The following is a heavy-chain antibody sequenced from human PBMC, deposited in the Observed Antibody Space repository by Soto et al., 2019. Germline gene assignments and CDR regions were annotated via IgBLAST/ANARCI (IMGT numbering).Heavy chain of an antibody. CDR3: ARTEWFPPYFDY. J-gene: IGHJ4*02. CDR2: INAGDGST. V-gene: IGHV1-3*01. Sequence: QVHLVQSGAEVKKPGASVRLSCKASGYTFTSYALHWLRQAPGQGLEWMGWINAGDGSTKYSEHFQGRVTITLDTSATTVFVELTGLKSEDTALYYCARTEWFPPYFDYWGRGTLVTVSS. CDR1: GYTFTSYA. D-gene: IGHD3-3*01.